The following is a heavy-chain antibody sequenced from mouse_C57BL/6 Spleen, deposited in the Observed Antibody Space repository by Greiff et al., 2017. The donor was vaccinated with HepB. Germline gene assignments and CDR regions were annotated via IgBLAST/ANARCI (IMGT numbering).Heavy chain of an antibody. CDR1: GYTFTDYY. CDR2: INPNNGGT. Sequence: EVKVVESGPELVKPGASVKISCKASGYTFTDYYMNWVKQSHGKSLEWIGDINPNNGGTSYNQKFKGKATLTVDKSSRTAYMELRSLTSEDSAVYYCARSSPYYAMDYWGQGTSVTVSS. CDR3: ARSSPYYAMDY. V-gene: IGHV1-26*01. J-gene: IGHJ4*01.